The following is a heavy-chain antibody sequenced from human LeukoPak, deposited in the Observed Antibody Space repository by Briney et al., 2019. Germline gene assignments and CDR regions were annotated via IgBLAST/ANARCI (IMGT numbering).Heavy chain of an antibody. J-gene: IGHJ4*02. V-gene: IGHV4-38-2*01. D-gene: IGHD5-24*01. CDR3: ARATARVHLYGDTFDY. Sequence: SETLSLTCDVSDYSISSGYYWAWLRQPPGKGLEWIGAIYHSGTTKYTPSLKSRVTISVDTSKNQFSLKLTSATAADTAVYYCARATARVHLYGDTFDYWGQGTLVAVSS. CDR2: IYHSGTT. CDR1: DYSISSGYY.